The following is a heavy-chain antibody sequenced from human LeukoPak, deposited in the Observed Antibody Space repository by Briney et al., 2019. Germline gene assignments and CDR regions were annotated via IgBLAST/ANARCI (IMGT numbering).Heavy chain of an antibody. CDR1: GGSISSSSYY. Sequence: SETLSLTCTVSGGSISSSSYYWGWIRQPPGKELEWIGSIYYSGSTYYNPSLKSRVTISVDTSKNQFSLKLSSVTAADTAVYYCARDSDYDFWSGYRSYWYFDLWGRGTLVTVSS. CDR3: ARDSDYDFWSGYRSYWYFDL. V-gene: IGHV4-39*02. J-gene: IGHJ2*01. CDR2: IYYSGST. D-gene: IGHD3-3*01.